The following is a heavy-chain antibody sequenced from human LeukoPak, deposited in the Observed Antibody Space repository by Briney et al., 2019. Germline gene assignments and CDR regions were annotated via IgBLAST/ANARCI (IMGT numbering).Heavy chain of an antibody. V-gene: IGHV3-30*03. CDR2: ISSDGSSE. CDR1: GLRFSTYS. Sequence: GGSLRLSCAASGLRFSTYSMHWVRQAPGRGLEWVAVISSDGSSEYYADSVKGRFTISRDNPKNTLFLQMNTLRAEDTAVYYCAREKCCTIIDCLHGRFYFNCWGQGTLVTVSS. J-gene: IGHJ4*02. CDR3: AREKCCTIIDCLHGRFYFNC. D-gene: IGHD2-8*01.